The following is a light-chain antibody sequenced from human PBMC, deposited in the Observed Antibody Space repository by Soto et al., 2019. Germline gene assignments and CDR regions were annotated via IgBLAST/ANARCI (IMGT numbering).Light chain of an antibody. CDR3: QQYENLPT. CDR1: QSTSSY. V-gene: IGKV1-5*01. J-gene: IGKJ5*01. CDR2: AAS. Sequence: DIQMTQSPSTLSASVGDRVTITCWASQSTSSYLAWYQQKPGKAPKLLIYAASSLQSGVPSRFSGSGSGTEFTLTISSLQSEDIATYYCQQYENLPTFGQGTRLEIK.